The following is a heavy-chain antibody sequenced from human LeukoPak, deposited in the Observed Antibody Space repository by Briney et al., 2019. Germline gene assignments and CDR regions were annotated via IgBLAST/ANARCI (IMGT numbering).Heavy chain of an antibody. D-gene: IGHD4-17*01. CDR3: ARAATVTGDWYFDF. Sequence: GESLRISCEGSGYIFTNYWISWVRQMPGRGLEWMGWINCAESYAIYSPSLQGHVTMSADRSIRTVYLQWASLKTSDNAIYYCARAATVTGDWYFDFWGPGTLVTVSP. V-gene: IGHV5-10-1*01. J-gene: IGHJ2*01. CDR1: GYIFTNYW. CDR2: INCAESYA.